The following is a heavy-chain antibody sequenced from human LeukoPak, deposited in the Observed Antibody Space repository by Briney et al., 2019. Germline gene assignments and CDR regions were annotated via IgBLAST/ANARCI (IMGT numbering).Heavy chain of an antibody. D-gene: IGHD2-21*02. CDR2: IGSSSTHI. CDR3: ARGVSYRVVVTATDFDY. CDR1: GFTFTSYY. V-gene: IGHV3-21*01. Sequence: GGSLRLSCEASGFTFTSYYMNWVRQAPGRGLEWVASIGSSSTHIYYADSVKGRFTISRDNAKNSLYLQMNSLRAEDTAVYYCARGVSYRVVVTATDFDYWGQGTLVTVSS. J-gene: IGHJ4*02.